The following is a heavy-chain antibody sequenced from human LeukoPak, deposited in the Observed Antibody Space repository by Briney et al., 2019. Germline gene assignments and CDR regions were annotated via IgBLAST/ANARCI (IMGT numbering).Heavy chain of an antibody. V-gene: IGHV1-69*06. J-gene: IGHJ4*02. CDR3: ARCSPGDSSNFYAVLQY. D-gene: IGHD3-22*01. CDR1: GGAFSSYA. CDR2: IIPVFGTT. Sequence: SVKVSCKASGGAFSSYAISWVRLTPGQGLEWLGGIIPVFGTTTYSQKFQAKVTMTADKSTNTAYLEISSLTSDDTAVYYCARCSPGDSSNFYAVLQYWGQGTQVTVST.